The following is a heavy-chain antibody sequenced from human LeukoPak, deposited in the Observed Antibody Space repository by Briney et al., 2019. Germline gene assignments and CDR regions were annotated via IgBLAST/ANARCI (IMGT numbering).Heavy chain of an antibody. J-gene: IGHJ4*02. V-gene: IGHV4-34*01. D-gene: IGHD6-19*01. CDR3: ARGNPKPPLRYSSGWYGY. CDR1: GGSFSGYY. CDR2: INHSGST. Sequence: MASETLSLTCAVYGGSFSGYYWSWIRQPPGKGLEWIGEINHSGSTNYNPSLKSRVTISVDTSKNQFSLKLSSVTAADTAVYYCARGNPKPPLRYSSGWYGYWGQGTLVTVSS.